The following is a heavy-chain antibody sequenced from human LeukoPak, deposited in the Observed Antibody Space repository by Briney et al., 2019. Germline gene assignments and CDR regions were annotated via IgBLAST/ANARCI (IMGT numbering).Heavy chain of an antibody. J-gene: IGHJ5*02. D-gene: IGHD3-10*01. CDR2: INHSGST. V-gene: IGHV4-34*01. CDR3: ARGLRSVVRGMGWFDP. CDR1: GGSFSGYY. Sequence: SETLSLTCAVYGGSFSGYYWSWIRQPPGKGLEWIGEINHSGSTNYNPSLKSRVTITVDTSKNQFSLKLSSVAAADTAVYYCARGLRSVVRGMGWFDPWGQGTLVTVSS.